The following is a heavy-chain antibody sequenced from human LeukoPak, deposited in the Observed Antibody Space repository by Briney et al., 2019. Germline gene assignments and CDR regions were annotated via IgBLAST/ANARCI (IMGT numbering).Heavy chain of an antibody. Sequence: PSQTLSLTCTVSGGSISSGSYYWSWIRQPAGKGLEWIGRIYTSGSADYNPSLKSRVTILVDTSRNQFSLKLSSVTAADTAVYYCARATRVWDWFDPWGQGTLVTVSS. J-gene: IGHJ5*02. D-gene: IGHD7-27*01. CDR2: IYTSGSA. CDR1: GGSISSGSYY. V-gene: IGHV4-61*02. CDR3: ARATRVWDWFDP.